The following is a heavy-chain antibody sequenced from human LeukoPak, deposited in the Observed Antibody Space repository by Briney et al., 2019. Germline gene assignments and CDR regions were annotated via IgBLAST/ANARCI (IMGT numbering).Heavy chain of an antibody. CDR3: ARVDNVWGSYRSKKKFDY. D-gene: IGHD3-16*02. J-gene: IGHJ4*02. V-gene: IGHV1-2*02. CDR1: GYTFTGYY. Sequence: GASVKVSCKASGYTFTGYYMHWVRRAPGQGLEWMGWINPNSGGTNYAQKFQGRVTMTRDTSISTAYMELSRLRSDDTAVYYCARVDNVWGSYRSKKKFDYWGQGTLVTVSS. CDR2: INPNSGGT.